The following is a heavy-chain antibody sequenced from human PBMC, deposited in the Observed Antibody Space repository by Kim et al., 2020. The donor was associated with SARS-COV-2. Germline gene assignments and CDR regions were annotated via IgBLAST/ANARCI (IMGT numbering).Heavy chain of an antibody. CDR2: IDSDNGNT. V-gene: IGHV1-18*01. J-gene: IGHJ4*02. CDR1: GYTFTDYG. Sequence: ASVKVSCKASGYTFTDYGFSWVRQAPGQGLEWMGWIDSDNGNTNYAQNLQGRVTMTADTSTSTDYMELMSLRSDDTAMYYCVRGHYGKIVGEYWGQGTLVTVSS. CDR3: VRGHYGKIVGEY. D-gene: IGHD1-26*01.